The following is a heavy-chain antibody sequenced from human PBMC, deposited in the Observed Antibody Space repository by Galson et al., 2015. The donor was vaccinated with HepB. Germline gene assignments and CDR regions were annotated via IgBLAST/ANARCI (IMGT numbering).Heavy chain of an antibody. CDR1: GDSVSSNSAA. CDR3: ARGFRSAVDY. CDR2: TYHGSKWYN. Sequence: CAISGDSVSSNSAAWNWIRQSPSRGLEWLGRTYHGSKWYNDYAVSVKSRITINQDTSKNQFSLHLNSVTPEDTAVYYCARGFRSAVDYWGRGTLVTVSS. D-gene: IGHD3-10*01. J-gene: IGHJ4*02. V-gene: IGHV6-1*01.